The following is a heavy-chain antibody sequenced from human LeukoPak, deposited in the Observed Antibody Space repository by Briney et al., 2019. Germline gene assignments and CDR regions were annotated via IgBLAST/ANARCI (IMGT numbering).Heavy chain of an antibody. J-gene: IGHJ6*03. CDR2: ISGSGGST. CDR1: GFTFSSYP. V-gene: IGHV3-23*01. D-gene: IGHD2-15*01. Sequence: GGSLRLSCAASGFTFSSYPMSWVRQAPGKGLEWVSAISGSGGSTSYADSVKGRFTISRDNSKNTLYLQMNSLRAEDTAVYYCAKSAGYCSGGSCYDYYYMDVWGKGTTVTVSS. CDR3: AKSAGYCSGGSCYDYYYMDV.